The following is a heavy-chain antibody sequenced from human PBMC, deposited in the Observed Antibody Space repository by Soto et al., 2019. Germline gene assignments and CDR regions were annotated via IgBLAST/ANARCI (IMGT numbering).Heavy chain of an antibody. CDR2: ISGSGANT. J-gene: IGHJ6*02. Sequence: EVVLLESGGGLVEPGGSLRLSCAASGFTFNSYAMTWVRLATGKGLEWVSGISGSGANTYYVDSVRGRFTISRDNSKNTLYLQLSSLRAEDTAIYYCAKSSTVTTGYYYSYGLDVWGQGITVTVSS. D-gene: IGHD4-17*01. CDR1: GFTFNSYA. CDR3: AKSSTVTTGYYYSYGLDV. V-gene: IGHV3-23*01.